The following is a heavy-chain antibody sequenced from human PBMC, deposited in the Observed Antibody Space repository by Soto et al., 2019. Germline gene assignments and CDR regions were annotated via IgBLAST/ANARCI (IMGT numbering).Heavy chain of an antibody. V-gene: IGHV5-10-1*01. Sequence: GESLKISCKSYGYSFTTFWISWVRQMPGRGLEWMGRIDPRDSYTNYSPSFQGHVTISADKSISTAYLQWGSLKASDTAMYYCARLYCSSSTCDSWFDPWGQGTLVTVSS. D-gene: IGHD2-2*01. CDR2: IDPRDSYT. J-gene: IGHJ5*02. CDR1: GYSFTTFW. CDR3: ARLYCSSSTCDSWFDP.